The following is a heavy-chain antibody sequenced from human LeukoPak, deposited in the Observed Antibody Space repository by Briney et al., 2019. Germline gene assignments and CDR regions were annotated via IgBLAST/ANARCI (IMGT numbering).Heavy chain of an antibody. D-gene: IGHD3-10*01. J-gene: IGHJ5*02. V-gene: IGHV3-7*03. CDR2: INADGSSR. Sequence: GGSLRLSCVASGLSFSTSWMTWVRQASGKGLEWVAIINADGSSRGHTDSVKGRFTISRDNAKNSLYLQMNSLRAEDTALYYCAKGRNYGSGNNWFDPWGQGTLVTVSS. CDR3: AKGRNYGSGNNWFDP. CDR1: GLSFSTSW.